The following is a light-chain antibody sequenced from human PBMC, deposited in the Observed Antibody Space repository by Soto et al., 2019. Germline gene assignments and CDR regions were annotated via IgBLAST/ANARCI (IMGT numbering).Light chain of an antibody. CDR3: QQCSNWPPK. CDR1: QTISSW. CDR2: KAS. J-gene: IGKJ1*01. V-gene: IGKV1-5*03. Sequence: DIQMTQSPSTLSGSVGDRVTITCRASQTISSWLAWYQQKPGKAPKLLIYKASTLKSGVPARFSGSGSGTDFTLTISSLEPEDFAVYYCQQCSNWPPKFGQGTKVDIK.